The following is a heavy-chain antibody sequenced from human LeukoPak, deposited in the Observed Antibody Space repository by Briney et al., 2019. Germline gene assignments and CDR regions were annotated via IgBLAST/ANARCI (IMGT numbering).Heavy chain of an antibody. CDR3: AKLARYGDSDY. D-gene: IGHD4-17*01. Sequence: GGSLRLSCAASGFTFSSYAMSWVRQAPGKGLEWVSAISGSGGSTYYADSGKGRFTIYRENSKNTLYRKMNSLRAEDTAVYYCAKLARYGDSDYWGQGTLVTVSS. CDR1: GFTFSSYA. V-gene: IGHV3-23*01. CDR2: ISGSGGST. J-gene: IGHJ4*02.